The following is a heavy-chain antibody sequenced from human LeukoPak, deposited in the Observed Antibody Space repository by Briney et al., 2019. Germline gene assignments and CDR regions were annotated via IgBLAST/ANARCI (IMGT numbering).Heavy chain of an antibody. J-gene: IGHJ5*02. V-gene: IGHV3-21*01. CDR3: ARGGRWTYYYDSSGYPQGFDP. CDR2: ISSSSSYI. CDR1: GFTFSSYS. Sequence: SGGSLRLSCAASGFTFSSYSMNWVRQAPGKGLEWVSSISSSSSYIYYADSVKGRFTISRDNAKNSLYLQMNSLRAEDTAVYYCARGGRWTYYYDSSGYPQGFDPWGQGTLVTVSS. D-gene: IGHD3-22*01.